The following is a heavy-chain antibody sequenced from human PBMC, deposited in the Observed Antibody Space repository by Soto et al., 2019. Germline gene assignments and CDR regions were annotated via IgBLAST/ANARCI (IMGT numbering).Heavy chain of an antibody. CDR1: GYTFTSYD. J-gene: IGHJ4*02. CDR3: ARVEQRIFPSDY. D-gene: IGHD2-21*01. Sequence: QVQLVQSGAEVKKPGASVKVSCKASGYTFTSYDINWVRQATGQGLEWMGWMNPNSGNTGYTQKFQGRVTMTRNTSISTAYMGLSSLRSEDTAVYYFARVEQRIFPSDYWGQGTLVTVSS. V-gene: IGHV1-8*01. CDR2: MNPNSGNT.